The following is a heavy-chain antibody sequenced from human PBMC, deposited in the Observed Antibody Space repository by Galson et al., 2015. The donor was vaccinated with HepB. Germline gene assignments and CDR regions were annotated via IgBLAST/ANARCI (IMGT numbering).Heavy chain of an antibody. V-gene: IGHV1-3*01. J-gene: IGHJ5*02. CDR1: GYTFTSYA. D-gene: IGHD4-17*01. CDR2: INAGNGNT. CDR3: ARGYGDPNWFDP. Sequence: SVKVSCKASGYTFTSYAMHWVRQAPGQRLEWMGWINAGNGNTKYSQKFQGRVTITRDTSASTAYMELSSLRSEDTAVYYCARGYGDPNWFDPWGQGTLVTVSS.